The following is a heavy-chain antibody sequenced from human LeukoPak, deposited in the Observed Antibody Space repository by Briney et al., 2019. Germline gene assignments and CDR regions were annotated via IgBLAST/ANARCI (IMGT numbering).Heavy chain of an antibody. Sequence: GGSLRLSCAASGFTFSSYAMSWVRQAPGKGLEWVSAISGSGGSTYYADSVKGRFTISRDNSKNTLYLQMNSLRAEDTAVYYCAKVEVGGDGSYFEGYYYGMDVWGQGTTVTVSS. CDR3: AKVEVGGDGSYFEGYYYGMDV. CDR2: ISGSGGST. J-gene: IGHJ6*02. D-gene: IGHD1-26*01. V-gene: IGHV3-23*01. CDR1: GFTFSSYA.